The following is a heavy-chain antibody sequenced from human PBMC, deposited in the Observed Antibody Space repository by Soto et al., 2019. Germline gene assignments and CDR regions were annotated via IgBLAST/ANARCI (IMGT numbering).Heavy chain of an antibody. CDR2: ISGSGGST. Sequence: GGSLRLSCAASGFTFSSYAMSWVRQAPGKGLEWVSAISGSGGSTYYADSVKGRFTISRDNSKNTLYLQMNSLRAEDTAVYYCAKDLYSGYDSSTVTTGGYFDYWGQGTLVTVSS. CDR3: AKDLYSGYDSSTVTTGGYFDY. V-gene: IGHV3-23*01. J-gene: IGHJ4*02. CDR1: GFTFSSYA. D-gene: IGHD5-12*01.